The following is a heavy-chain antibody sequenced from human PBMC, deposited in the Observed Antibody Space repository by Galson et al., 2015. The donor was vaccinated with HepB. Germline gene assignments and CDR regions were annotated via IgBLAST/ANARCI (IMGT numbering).Heavy chain of an antibody. V-gene: IGHV3-73*01. CDR2: IRSKASSYAT. Sequence: LSCAASGFTFSGSAMHWVRQTSGKGLEWVGRIRSKASSYATAYAASVKGRFTIFRDDSKSTAYLQMNSLKTEDTAVYYCTRICVTIIVVVILDYWGQGTLVTVSS. CDR1: GFTFSGSA. CDR3: TRICVTIIVVVILDY. J-gene: IGHJ4*02. D-gene: IGHD3-22*01.